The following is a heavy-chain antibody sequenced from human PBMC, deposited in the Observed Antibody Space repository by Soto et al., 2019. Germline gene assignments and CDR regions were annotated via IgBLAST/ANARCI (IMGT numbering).Heavy chain of an antibody. CDR3: ASGIIMSGAVFSYYGMDV. D-gene: IGHD1-26*01. CDR2: INAGNGYI. CDR1: GYTLIRHT. Sequence: QVQLVQSGAEVKKPGASVKVSCKASGYTLIRHTLHWVRQAPGQRLEWMGWINAGNGYIKYSQRFQGRVTISRDTSANTAYMELSSLRSEDTAVYYCASGIIMSGAVFSYYGMDVWGQGTTVTVSS. J-gene: IGHJ6*02. V-gene: IGHV1-3*01.